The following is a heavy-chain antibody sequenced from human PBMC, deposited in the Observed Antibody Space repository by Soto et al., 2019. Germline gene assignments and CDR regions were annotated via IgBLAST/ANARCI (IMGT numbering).Heavy chain of an antibody. V-gene: IGHV5-51*01. Sequence: PGESLKISCKGSGYSFTSYWIGWVRQMPGKGLEWMGIIYPGDSDTRYSPSFQGQVTISADKSISTAYLQWSSLKASDTAMYYCAVPTPTPGNDDAFDIWGQGTMVNVSS. CDR2: IYPGDSDT. D-gene: IGHD2-15*01. J-gene: IGHJ3*02. CDR1: GYSFTSYW. CDR3: AVPTPTPGNDDAFDI.